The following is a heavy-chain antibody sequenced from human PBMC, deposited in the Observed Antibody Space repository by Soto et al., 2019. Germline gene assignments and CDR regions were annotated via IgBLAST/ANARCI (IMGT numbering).Heavy chain of an antibody. CDR1: GFAFRSHG. J-gene: IGHJ4*02. CDR2: ISNDGSKK. CDR3: VKEAISGWPNFDS. D-gene: IGHD6-19*01. Sequence: GGTLSLSCVASGFAFRSHGMHWARQALGKGPERVAVISNDGSKKYYADSVKGRFTFSRDNSKSSVYLQMNSVRPEDSGLYYCVKEAISGWPNFDSWGQGTLVTVSS. V-gene: IGHV3-30*18.